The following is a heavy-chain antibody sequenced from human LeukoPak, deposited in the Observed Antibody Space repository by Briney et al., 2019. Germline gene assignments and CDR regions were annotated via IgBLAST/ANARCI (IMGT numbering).Heavy chain of an antibody. J-gene: IGHJ4*02. Sequence: GASVTVSFKASGGSFITNAISWVGQAPGQGREWMGALIPVFETGTYSQKFQDRLTITADQSTSTVYMELSSLTSEDTAVYYCTRDLGYGNGGNYWGQGTLVTVSS. CDR1: GGSFITNA. CDR3: TRDLGYGNGGNY. CDR2: LIPVFETG. D-gene: IGHD5-18*01. V-gene: IGHV1-69*13.